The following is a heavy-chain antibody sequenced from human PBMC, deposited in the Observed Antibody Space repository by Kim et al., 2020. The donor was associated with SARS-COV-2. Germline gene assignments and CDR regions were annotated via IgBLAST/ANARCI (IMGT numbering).Heavy chain of an antibody. Sequence: SVKVSCKASGDTFRSNAFNWVRQAPGQGLEWMGVIIPMYHSGVYAQRFQGRVRITADESSRTTYMDLRNLTSDDTAIYYCARGTAYTSGQDSWGQGTLVTVSS. J-gene: IGHJ4*02. D-gene: IGHD3-16*01. CDR1: GDTFRSNA. V-gene: IGHV1-69*13. CDR2: IIPMYHSG. CDR3: ARGTAYTSGQDS.